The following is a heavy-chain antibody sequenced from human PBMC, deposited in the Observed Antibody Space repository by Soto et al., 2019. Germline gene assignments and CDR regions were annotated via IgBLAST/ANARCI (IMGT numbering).Heavy chain of an antibody. V-gene: IGHV5-10-1*01. CDR1: GYTFANYW. CDR3: ARRRETIFGVITTFDY. J-gene: IGHJ4*02. Sequence: PGESLKISCKGSGYTFANYWINWLRQMPGKGLEWMGRIDPRDSYTNYSPSFQGHVTISADKSLNTAFLQWSTLKASDTAMYYCARRRETIFGVITTFDYWGQGTPVTSPQ. D-gene: IGHD3-22*01. CDR2: IDPRDSYT.